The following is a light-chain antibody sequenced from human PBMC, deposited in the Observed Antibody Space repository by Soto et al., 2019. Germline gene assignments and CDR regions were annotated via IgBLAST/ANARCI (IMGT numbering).Light chain of an antibody. V-gene: IGLV2-14*01. Sequence: QSALTQPASASGSPRQSITISCTGTSSDVGGYNYVSWYQQHPGKAPKFMIYDVSNRPSGVSNRFSGSKSGNTASLTISGLEAEDEADYSCSSYTKSSNLVFGGGTELTVL. CDR1: SSDVGGYNY. CDR3: SSYTKSSNLV. CDR2: DVS. J-gene: IGLJ2*01.